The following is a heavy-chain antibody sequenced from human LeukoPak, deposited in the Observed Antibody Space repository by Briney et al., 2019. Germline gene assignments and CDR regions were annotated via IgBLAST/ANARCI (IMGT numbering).Heavy chain of an antibody. CDR3: ARGRRQQLVNGRGWFDP. V-gene: IGHV4-59*12. J-gene: IGHJ5*02. CDR2: IYYSGST. Sequence: PSETLSLTCTVSGGSISSYYWSWIRQPPGKGLEWIGYIYYSGSTNYNPSLKSRVTISVDTSKNQFSLKLSSVTAADTAVYYCARGRRQQLVNGRGWFDPWGQGTLVTVSS. CDR1: GGSISSYY. D-gene: IGHD6-13*01.